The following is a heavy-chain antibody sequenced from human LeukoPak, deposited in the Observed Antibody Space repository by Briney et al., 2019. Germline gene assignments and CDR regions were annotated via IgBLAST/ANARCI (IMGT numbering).Heavy chain of an antibody. V-gene: IGHV3-23*01. J-gene: IGHJ4*02. CDR2: ISGSGGST. CDR1: GFTFSSYA. D-gene: IGHD2-2*03. CDR3: AKDRRMDIVFDY. Sequence: PGGSLRLSCAASGFTFSSYAMSWVRQAPGKGLEWVSAISGSGGSTYYADSVKGRFTISRDNSKNTLYLQTNSLRAEDTAVYYCAKDRRMDIVFDYWGQGNLVTVSS.